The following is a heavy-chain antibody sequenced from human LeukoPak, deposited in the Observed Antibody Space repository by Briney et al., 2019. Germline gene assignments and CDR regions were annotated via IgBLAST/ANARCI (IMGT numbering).Heavy chain of an antibody. V-gene: IGHV3-30-3*01. CDR1: GFTFSNYA. CDR3: ARPQQEYSNAYSHFDY. CDR2: ISYDRSNT. J-gene: IGHJ4*02. D-gene: IGHD5-18*01. Sequence: PGGSLRLSCAAAGFTFSNYALHWVRQAPGKELEWVAVISYDRSNTYYADSVKGRFTISRDNSKNTLYLQMNSLRAEDTAVYYCARPQQEYSNAYSHFDYWGQGTLVTVSS.